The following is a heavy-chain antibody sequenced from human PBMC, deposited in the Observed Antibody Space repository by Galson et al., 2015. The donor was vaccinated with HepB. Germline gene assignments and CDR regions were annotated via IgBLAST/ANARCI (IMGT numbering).Heavy chain of an antibody. CDR1: GDSVSNNSAA. CDR3: AREFENTAMVVWFDP. Sequence: CAISGDSVSNNSAAWNWIRQSPSRGLEWLGRTYYRSKWYNDYAVSVKSRITINPDTSKNQFSLQLNSVTPEDTAVYYCAREFENTAMVVWFDPWGQGTLVTVSS. V-gene: IGHV6-1*01. D-gene: IGHD5-18*01. J-gene: IGHJ5*02. CDR2: TYYRSKWYN.